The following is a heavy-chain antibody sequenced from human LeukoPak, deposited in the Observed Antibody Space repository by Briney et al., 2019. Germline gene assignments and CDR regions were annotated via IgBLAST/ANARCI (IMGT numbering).Heavy chain of an antibody. D-gene: IGHD5-12*01. CDR2: IKQDGSEK. CDR1: GFTFSSYW. V-gene: IGHV3-7*03. CDR3: AKDMRFGGYSGLFDY. J-gene: IGHJ4*02. Sequence: PGGSLRLSCAASGFTFSSYWMSWVRQAPGKGLEWVANIKQDGSEKYYVDSVKGRFTISRDNAKNSLYLQMNSLRAEDTALYYCAKDMRFGGYSGLFDYWGQGTLVTVSS.